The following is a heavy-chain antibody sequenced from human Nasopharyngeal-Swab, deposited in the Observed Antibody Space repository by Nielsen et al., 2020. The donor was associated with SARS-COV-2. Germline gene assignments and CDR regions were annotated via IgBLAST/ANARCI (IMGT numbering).Heavy chain of an antibody. CDR2: ISSSSSTI. CDR1: GFTFSSYS. CDR3: AKDLSSGWYGWFDP. J-gene: IGHJ5*02. D-gene: IGHD6-19*01. Sequence: GGSLRLSCAASGFTFSSYSMNWVSQAPGKGLEWVSYISSSSSTIYYADSVKGRFTISRDNAKNSLYLQMNSLRAEDTALYYCAKDLSSGWYGWFDPWGQGTLVTVSS. V-gene: IGHV3-48*04.